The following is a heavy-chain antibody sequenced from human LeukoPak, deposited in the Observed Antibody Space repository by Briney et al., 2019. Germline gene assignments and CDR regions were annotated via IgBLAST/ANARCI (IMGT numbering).Heavy chain of an antibody. CDR3: AKDFDPQYSSSWYN. CDR2: ISSGGSTT. J-gene: IGHJ4*02. V-gene: IGHV3-11*04. CDR1: GFTFSDHY. Sequence: GGSLRLSCAASGFTFSDHYMSWIRQAPGKGLECVSYISSGGSTTYYTDSVKGRFTISRDNGKNALYLQMNSLRAEDTAVYYCAKDFDPQYSSSWYNWGQGTLVTVSS. D-gene: IGHD6-13*01.